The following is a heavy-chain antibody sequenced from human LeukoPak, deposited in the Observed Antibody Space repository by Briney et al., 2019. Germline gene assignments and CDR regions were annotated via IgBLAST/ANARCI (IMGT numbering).Heavy chain of an antibody. D-gene: IGHD3-3*01. CDR1: GGAFSSYA. V-gene: IGHV1-69*13. Sequence: SVKVSCKASGGAFSSYAISWLRQAPGQGLEWMGGIIPVFGTANYAQKFQGRVTITADESTSTAYMELSSLRYDDGAVYYCARVGDFWSGYYRPFDYWRQGTLVTVFS. CDR2: IIPVFGTA. J-gene: IGHJ4*02. CDR3: ARVGDFWSGYYRPFDY.